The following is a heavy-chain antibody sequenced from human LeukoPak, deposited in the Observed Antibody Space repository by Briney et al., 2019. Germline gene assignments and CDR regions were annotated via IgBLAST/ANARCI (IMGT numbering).Heavy chain of an antibody. CDR2: ITWKSDST. D-gene: IGHD1-26*01. CDR3: AREWELLGYDI. J-gene: IGHJ3*02. V-gene: IGHV3-9*01. CDR1: GFRFDDYA. Sequence: PGGSLRLSCAASGFRFDDYAMHWVRQAPGKGLEWVSGITWKSDSTGYADSVKGRFTISRDNAKNSLYLQMNSLRAEDTAVYYCAREWELLGYDIWGQGTMVTVSS.